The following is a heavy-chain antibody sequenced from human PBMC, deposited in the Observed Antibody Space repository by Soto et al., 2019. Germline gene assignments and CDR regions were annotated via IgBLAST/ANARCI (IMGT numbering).Heavy chain of an antibody. Sequence: EVQLLESGGDLVQPGGSLRLSCAASGFAFSNCAMSWVRQAPGKGLEWVSTIKTSGDTTFYADPVKGRFTTSRDDSKNTLYLQMNRLRAEDTATYYCTKDVTGDIGADFWGQGTPVTVSS. V-gene: IGHV3-23*05. CDR1: GFAFSNCA. J-gene: IGHJ4*02. CDR2: IKTSGDTT. CDR3: TKDVTGDIGADF. D-gene: IGHD2-21*02.